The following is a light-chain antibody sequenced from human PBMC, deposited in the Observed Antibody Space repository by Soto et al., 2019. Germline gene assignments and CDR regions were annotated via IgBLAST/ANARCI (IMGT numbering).Light chain of an antibody. CDR2: KIS. CDR1: QGLVHSDGNTY. CDR3: MQATHFPWT. Sequence: DVVMTQTPLSSPVTLGQQASISCRSSQGLVHSDGNTYLTWLQQRPVQPPRLLIYKISNRFSVVPDRFSGSGAGTVFTLKISRVEAEDVVVYYCMQATHFPWTFGQGTKVEI. V-gene: IGKV2-24*01. J-gene: IGKJ1*01.